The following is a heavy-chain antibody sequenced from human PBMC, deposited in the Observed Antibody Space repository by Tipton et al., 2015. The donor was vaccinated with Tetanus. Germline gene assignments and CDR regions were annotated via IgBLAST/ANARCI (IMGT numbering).Heavy chain of an antibody. D-gene: IGHD5-12*01. CDR3: ARWETVATKNNY. CDR1: GGSFSGYY. Sequence: LSLTCAVFGGSFSGYYWNWIRQPPGKGLEWIGQIDHSGSTSYNPSLKSRVTISVDTPKNHFSLNLSSVTAADTAVYYCARWETVATKNNYRGQGTLVTVSS. CDR2: IDHSGST. V-gene: IGHV4-34*01. J-gene: IGHJ4*02.